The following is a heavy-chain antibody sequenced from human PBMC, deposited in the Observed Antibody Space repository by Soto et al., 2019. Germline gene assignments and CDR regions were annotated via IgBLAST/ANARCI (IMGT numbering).Heavy chain of an antibody. Sequence: QVQLQESGPGLVKPSETLSLTCTVSGGSISSYYWSWIRQPPGKGLEWIGYIYYSGSTNYNPSLKSRFTISVDTSKNQFSLKLSSVTAADTAVYYCARLSSYGDYLLGWFDPWGQGTLVTVSS. V-gene: IGHV4-59*01. D-gene: IGHD4-17*01. CDR2: IYYSGST. J-gene: IGHJ5*02. CDR1: GGSISSYY. CDR3: ARLSSYGDYLLGWFDP.